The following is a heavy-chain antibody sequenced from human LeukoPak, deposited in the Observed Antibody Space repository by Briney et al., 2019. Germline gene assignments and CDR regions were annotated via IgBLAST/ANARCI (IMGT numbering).Heavy chain of an antibody. D-gene: IGHD6-13*01. CDR1: GFTFSSYA. Sequence: GGSLRLSCAASGFTFSSYAMSWVRQAPGKGLERVSAISGSGGSTYYADSVKGRFTISRDNSKSTLYLQMNSLRAEDTAVYYCAIYVAAAGPDYWGQGTLVTVSS. J-gene: IGHJ4*02. V-gene: IGHV3-23*01. CDR2: ISGSGGST. CDR3: AIYVAAAGPDY.